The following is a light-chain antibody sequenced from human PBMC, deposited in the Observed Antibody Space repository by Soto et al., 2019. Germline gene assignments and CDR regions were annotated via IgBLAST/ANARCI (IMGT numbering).Light chain of an antibody. CDR1: QNVAEH. Sequence: EIVMTQSPATLSVSPGKIATLSCRAGQNVAEHLAWYQQKPVQTPSLLIYEASSRATGIPDRFSGGGSGTDFTLPISKVQTQDFAAYYCQQYGRPHRATFGHGTRLEIK. V-gene: IGKV3-20*01. CDR3: QQYGRPHRAT. J-gene: IGKJ5*01. CDR2: EAS.